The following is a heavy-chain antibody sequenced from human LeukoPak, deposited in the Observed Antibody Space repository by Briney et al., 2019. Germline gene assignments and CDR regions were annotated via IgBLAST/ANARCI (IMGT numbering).Heavy chain of an antibody. CDR2: MNPNSGNT. CDR3: ARVYCSSASCYLIDY. CDR1: GYTFTSYD. D-gene: IGHD2-2*01. V-gene: IGHV1-8*01. Sequence: ASVKVSYKASGYTFTSYDINWVRQATGQGLEWMGWMNPNSGNTGYAQKFQGRGTMTRNTSISTAYMELSSRRSEDTAVYYCARVYCSSASCYLIDYWGQGTLVTVSS. J-gene: IGHJ4*02.